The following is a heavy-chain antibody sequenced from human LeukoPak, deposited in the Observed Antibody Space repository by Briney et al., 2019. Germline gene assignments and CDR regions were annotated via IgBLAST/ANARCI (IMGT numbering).Heavy chain of an antibody. V-gene: IGHV4-30-4*08. CDR3: ARTYYYGSGSIDY. Sequence: KTSETLSLTCTVSGGSISSGDYYWSWIRQPPGKGLEWIGYIYYSGSTNYNPFLKSRVTISVDTSKNQFSLKLSSVTAADTAVYYCARTYYYGSGSIDYWGQGTLVTVSS. D-gene: IGHD3-10*01. J-gene: IGHJ4*02. CDR2: IYYSGST. CDR1: GGSISSGDYY.